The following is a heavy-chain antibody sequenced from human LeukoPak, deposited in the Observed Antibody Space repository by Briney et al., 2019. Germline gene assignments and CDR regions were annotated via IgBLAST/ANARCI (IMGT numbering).Heavy chain of an antibody. V-gene: IGHV4-39*01. J-gene: IGHJ6*02. CDR3: ARLEGSGRPYYYYGMDV. CDR1: GGSISSSSYY. Sequence: SETLSLTCTVSGGSISSSSYYWGWIRQPPGKGLEWIGSIYYSGSTYYNPSLKSRVTISVDTSKNQFSLKLSSVTAADTAVYYCARLEGSGRPYYYYGMDVWGQGTTVTVSS. CDR2: IYYSGST. D-gene: IGHD6-19*01.